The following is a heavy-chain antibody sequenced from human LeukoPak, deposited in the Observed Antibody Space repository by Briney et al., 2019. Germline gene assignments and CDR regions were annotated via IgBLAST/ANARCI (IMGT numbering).Heavy chain of an antibody. CDR2: IYHSGGT. CDR1: GGSISSGGYS. V-gene: IGHV4-30-2*01. CDR3: ARAGGAAFDY. J-gene: IGHJ4*02. D-gene: IGHD3-10*01. Sequence: SETLSLTCAVSGGSISSGGYSWSWIRQPPGTGLEWIGYIYHSGGTYYNPSLKSRVTISVDRSKNQFSLKLSSVTAADTAVYYCARAGGAAFDYWGQGTLVTVSS.